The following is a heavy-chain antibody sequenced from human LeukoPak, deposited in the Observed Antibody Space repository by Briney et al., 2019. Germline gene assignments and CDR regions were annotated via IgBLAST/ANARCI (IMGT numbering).Heavy chain of an antibody. J-gene: IGHJ6*02. CDR2: ISGSGGST. D-gene: IGHD4-17*01. CDR1: GFTFSSYA. Sequence: GGSLRLSCAASGFTFSSYAMSWVRQAPGKGLEGVSAISGSGGSTYYADSVKGRFTISRDNSKNTLYLQMNSLRAEDTAVYYCAKWDGDYVYYYYGMDVWGQGTTVTVSS. V-gene: IGHV3-23*01. CDR3: AKWDGDYVYYYYGMDV.